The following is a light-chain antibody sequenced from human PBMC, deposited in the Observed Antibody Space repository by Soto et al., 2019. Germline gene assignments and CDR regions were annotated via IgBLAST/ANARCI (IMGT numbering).Light chain of an antibody. J-gene: IGKJ1*01. CDR1: QSISSW. Sequence: DIQMSQSPSALSASVGDRVTITCRASQSISSWLAWYQQKPGKAPKLLIYDASSLESGVPSRFSGSGSGTEFTLTISSLQSEDFAVYYCQQYKNGWTFGQGTKVDVK. CDR3: QQYKNGWT. V-gene: IGKV1-5*01. CDR2: DAS.